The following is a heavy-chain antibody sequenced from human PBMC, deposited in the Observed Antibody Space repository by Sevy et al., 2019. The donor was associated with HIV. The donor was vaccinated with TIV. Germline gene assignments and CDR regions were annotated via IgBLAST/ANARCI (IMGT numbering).Heavy chain of an antibody. D-gene: IGHD2-2*01. CDR2: INRNGSST. Sequence: GGSLRLSCAASGFTFSNYWMHWVRQAPGKGLVWVSSINRNGSSTNSADSVNGRVTNYRDNAKNTLYLQMNSLRDEDTAVYYCVRYLDIVILPGALDAFDIWGQGTMVTVSS. CDR1: GFTFSNYW. V-gene: IGHV3-74*01. CDR3: VRYLDIVILPGALDAFDI. J-gene: IGHJ3*02.